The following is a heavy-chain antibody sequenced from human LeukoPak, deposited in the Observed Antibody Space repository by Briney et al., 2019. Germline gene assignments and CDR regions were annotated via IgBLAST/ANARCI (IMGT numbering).Heavy chain of an antibody. CDR1: GFTFSSYE. Sequence: GGSLRLSCAASGFTFSSYELNWVRQAPGKGLEWVSYISDIGTTQHYADSVKGRFTISRDNAKNSLYLQMNSLTAEYTAVYYCARDRSKVTAYDDALDIWGQGTMVIVSS. D-gene: IGHD2-21*02. CDR3: ARDRSKVTAYDDALDI. J-gene: IGHJ3*02. CDR2: ISDIGTTQ. V-gene: IGHV3-48*03.